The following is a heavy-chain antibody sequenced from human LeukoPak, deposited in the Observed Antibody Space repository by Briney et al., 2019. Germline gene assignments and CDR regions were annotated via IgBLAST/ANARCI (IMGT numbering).Heavy chain of an antibody. V-gene: IGHV3-23*01. D-gene: IGHD3-22*01. CDR2: ISDSGGNT. J-gene: IGHJ4*02. CDR1: GFTFSSYA. Sequence: GGSLRLSCAASGFTFSSYAMSWVRQAPGKGLEWVSAISDSGGNTYYADSMKGRFTISRDNSKNTLYLQMSSLRAEDTAVYYCARDYYYDSSGYYFIDYWGQGTLVTVSS. CDR3: ARDYYYDSSGYYFIDY.